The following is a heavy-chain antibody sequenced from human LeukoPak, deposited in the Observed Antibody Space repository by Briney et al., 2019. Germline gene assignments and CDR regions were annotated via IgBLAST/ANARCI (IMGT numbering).Heavy chain of an antibody. J-gene: IGHJ4*02. CDR3: AKKWDPVTTMYYFDY. V-gene: IGHV3-30*02. Sequence: GGSLRLSCAASGFTFSSYGMHWVRQAPGKGREGVAFIRYDGSNKYYADPVKGRFTISRDNSKNTLYLQMNSLRADDTAVYYCAKKWDPVTTMYYFDYWGQGTLVTVSS. CDR1: GFTFSSYG. CDR2: IRYDGSNK. D-gene: IGHD4-17*01.